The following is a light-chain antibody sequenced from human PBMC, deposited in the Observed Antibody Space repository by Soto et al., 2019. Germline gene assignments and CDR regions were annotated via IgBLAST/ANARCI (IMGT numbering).Light chain of an antibody. J-gene: IGLJ1*01. CDR1: SSNIGGNS. CDR2: DDN. CDR3: GSWDSSLSAYV. V-gene: IGLV1-51*01. Sequence: QSVLTQPPSVSAAPGQKVTISCSGSSSNIGGNSVSWYQQLPGTAPKLLIYDDNKRPSGIPDRFSGSKSGTSATLGITGFQTGEEADYYCGSWDSSLSAYVFGTGTEVTVL.